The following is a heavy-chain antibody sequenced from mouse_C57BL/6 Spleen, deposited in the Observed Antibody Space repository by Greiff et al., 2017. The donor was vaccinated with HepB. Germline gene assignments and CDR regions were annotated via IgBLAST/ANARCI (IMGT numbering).Heavy chain of an antibody. CDR3: AVAYYSSYFDY. CDR2: INPNNGGT. Sequence: EVMLQQSGPELVKPGASVKISCKASGYTFTDYYMNWVKQSHGKSLEWIGDINPNNGGTSYNQKFKGKATLTVDKSSSTAYMELRSLTSEDSAVYYCAVAYYSSYFDYWGQGTTLTVSS. J-gene: IGHJ2*01. CDR1: GYTFTDYY. D-gene: IGHD2-5*01. V-gene: IGHV1-26*01.